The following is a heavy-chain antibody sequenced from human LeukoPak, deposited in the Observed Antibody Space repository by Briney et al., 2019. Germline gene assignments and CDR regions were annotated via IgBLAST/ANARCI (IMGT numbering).Heavy chain of an antibody. CDR3: ARVLGAAGTFSSSYYYYYGMDV. J-gene: IGHJ6*02. D-gene: IGHD6-13*01. CDR1: GGSISSSSHY. Sequence: SETLSLTCTVSGGSISSSSHYWGWIRQPPGKGLEWIGSLYHTGSSFYNPSLKSRVTISVDTSKNQFSLKLSSVTAADTAVYYCARVLGAAGTFSSSYYYYYGMDVWGQGTTVTVSS. CDR2: LYHTGSS. V-gene: IGHV4-39*07.